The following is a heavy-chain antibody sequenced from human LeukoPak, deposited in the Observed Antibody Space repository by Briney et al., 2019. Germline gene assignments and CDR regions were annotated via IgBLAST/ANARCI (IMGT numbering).Heavy chain of an antibody. CDR2: INPSGGST. Sequence: ASVKVSCKASGYTFTSYYMHWVRQAPGQGLEWMGIINPSGGSTSYAQKFQGRVTMTRDTSTSTDYMELSSLRTEVTAVYYCAIGPPGGSSDYWGQGTRVTVSS. D-gene: IGHD1-26*01. V-gene: IGHV1-46*01. CDR1: GYTFTSYY. J-gene: IGHJ4*02. CDR3: AIGPPGGSSDY.